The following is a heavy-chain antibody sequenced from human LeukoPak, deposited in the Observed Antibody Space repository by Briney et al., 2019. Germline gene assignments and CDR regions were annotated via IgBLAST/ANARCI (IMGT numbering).Heavy chain of an antibody. V-gene: IGHV3-30*18. Sequence: PGGSLRLSCAASGFTFSSYGMHWVRQAPGKGLEWVAVISYDGSNKYYADSVKGRFTISRDNSKNTLYLQMNSLRAEDTAVYYCAKATARGELLWFGEFFDYWGQGTLVTVSS. CDR2: ISYDGSNK. J-gene: IGHJ4*02. CDR3: AKATARGELLWFGEFFDY. CDR1: GFTFSSYG. D-gene: IGHD3-10*01.